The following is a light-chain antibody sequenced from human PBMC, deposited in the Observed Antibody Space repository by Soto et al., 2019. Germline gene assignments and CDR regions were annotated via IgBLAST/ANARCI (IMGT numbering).Light chain of an antibody. CDR3: QQRSNWPLP. J-gene: IGKJ4*01. Sequence: EIVLTQSPATLSLSPGERATLSCRASQSVSSYLAWYQQKPGQAPRLLIYDASHRPTGIPARFSGSGSGTDFPLTISSLEPEDFAVYYCQQRSNWPLPFGGGTKVEIK. V-gene: IGKV3-11*01. CDR2: DAS. CDR1: QSVSSY.